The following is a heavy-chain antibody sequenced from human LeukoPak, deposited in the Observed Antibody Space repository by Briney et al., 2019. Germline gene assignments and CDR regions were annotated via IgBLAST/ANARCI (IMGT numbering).Heavy chain of an antibody. J-gene: IGHJ6*03. CDR2: IYYSGST. CDR1: GGSISSSSSY. CDR3: VRHLDTSSWTYYYYYIDV. D-gene: IGHD6-13*01. V-gene: IGHV4-39*01. Sequence: SETLSLTCTVSGGSISSSSSYWGWIRQPPGKGLEWIGSIYYSGSTYYNPSLKSRVTISVDTSKNQFSLKLSSVTAADTAVYYCVRHLDTSSWTYYYYYIDVWGKGTTVTVSS.